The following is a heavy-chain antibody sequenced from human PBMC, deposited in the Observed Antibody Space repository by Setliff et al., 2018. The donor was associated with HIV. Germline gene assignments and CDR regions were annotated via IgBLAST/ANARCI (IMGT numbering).Heavy chain of an antibody. Sequence: SETLSLTCSVSGGSISGNAWSWIRQPPGTGLEWIGYSSTGGCTNCNPSLESRVTISVDTSKTQVSLKLRSVTAADTAFYYCARGRFWYNWFDPWGQGSLVTVSS. CDR3: ARGRFWYNWFDP. J-gene: IGHJ5*02. D-gene: IGHD2-8*02. CDR2: SSTGGCT. CDR1: GGSISGNA. V-gene: IGHV4-4*08.